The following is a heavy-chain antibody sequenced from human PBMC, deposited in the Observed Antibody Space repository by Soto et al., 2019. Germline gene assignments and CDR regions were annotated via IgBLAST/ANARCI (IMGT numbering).Heavy chain of an antibody. V-gene: IGHV4-31*03. J-gene: IGHJ4*02. CDR2: IYYSGST. D-gene: IGHD3-3*01. CDR1: GGSISSGAYY. Sequence: PSETLSLTCTVSGGSISSGAYYWSWIRQHPGKGLEWIGYIYYSGSTYYNPSLKSRVTISVDTSKNQFSLNLSSVTAADTAVYYCTTGDFWSGSDYWGQGTLVTVSS. CDR3: TTGDFWSGSDY.